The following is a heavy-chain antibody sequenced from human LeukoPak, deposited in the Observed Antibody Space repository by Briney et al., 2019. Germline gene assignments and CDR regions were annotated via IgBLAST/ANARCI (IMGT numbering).Heavy chain of an antibody. J-gene: IGHJ6*02. D-gene: IGHD3-9*01. CDR1: GYTFTSYD. CDR2: MNPNSGNT. CDR3: ARGSHFDWLSTLHYYYYYGMDV. V-gene: IGHV1-8*01. Sequence: GASVKVSCKASGYTFTSYDINWVRQATGQGLEWMGWMNPNSGNTGYAQKFQGRVTMTRNTSISTAYMELSSLRSEDTAVYYCARGSHFDWLSTLHYYYYYGMDVWGQGTTVTVSS.